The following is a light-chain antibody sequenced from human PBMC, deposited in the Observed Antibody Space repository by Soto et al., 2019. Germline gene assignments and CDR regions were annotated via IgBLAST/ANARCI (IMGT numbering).Light chain of an antibody. V-gene: IGLV2-11*01. CDR1: SSDVGGYNY. J-gene: IGLJ2*01. Sequence: QSALTQPRSVSGSPGQSVTISCTGTSSDVGGYNYVSWYQQHPGKAPKLMIYDVSKRPSGVPDRFSGSKSGNTASLTISGLQAEDEAEYYCCSYAGSYTLVFGGGTKLTV. CDR2: DVS. CDR3: CSYAGSYTLV.